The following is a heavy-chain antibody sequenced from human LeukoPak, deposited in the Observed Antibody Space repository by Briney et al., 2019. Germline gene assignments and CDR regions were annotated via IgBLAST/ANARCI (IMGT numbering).Heavy chain of an antibody. CDR2: ISPGDSKT. V-gene: IGHV5-51*01. CDR3: ARLRGSGYDRFDY. Sequence: GESLQISCKCSGYSFTSYWIGWVRQMPGKGLEWMGIISPGDSKTIYSPSFQGQVTISADKSISTAYLQWSSLKASGTAMYYCARLRGSGYDRFDYWGQGTLVTVSS. D-gene: IGHD5-12*01. CDR1: GYSFTSYW. J-gene: IGHJ4*02.